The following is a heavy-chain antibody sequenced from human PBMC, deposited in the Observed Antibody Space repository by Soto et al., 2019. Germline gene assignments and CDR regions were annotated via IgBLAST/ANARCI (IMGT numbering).Heavy chain of an antibody. CDR3: AHQKYSDYVWGSYEYSYYFDY. J-gene: IGHJ4*02. D-gene: IGHD3-16*01. CDR2: IYYNGRT. CDR1: DDSISSSIYC. V-gene: IGHV4-39*01. Sequence: SETLSLTCTVSDDSISSSIYCWGWIRQPPGKGLEWIGNIYYNGRTHYNPSLRSRVTISVEKSKNQFSLKLSSVTAADTAVYYCAHQKYSDYVWGSYEYSYYFDYWGPGTLVTV.